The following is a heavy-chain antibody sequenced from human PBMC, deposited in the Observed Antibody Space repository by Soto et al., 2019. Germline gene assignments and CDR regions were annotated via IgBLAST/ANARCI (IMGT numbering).Heavy chain of an antibody. CDR2: INHSGST. Sequence: QVQLQQWGAGLLKPSETLSLSCAVYGGSFSGYYWSWIRQPPGKGLEWIGEINHSGSTNYNPSLKSRVTISVDTSKNQFSLKLSSVTAADTAVYYCARTYYDYIWGSYRANWFDPWGQGTLVTVSS. CDR3: ARTYYDYIWGSYRANWFDP. CDR1: GGSFSGYY. J-gene: IGHJ5*02. V-gene: IGHV4-34*01. D-gene: IGHD3-16*02.